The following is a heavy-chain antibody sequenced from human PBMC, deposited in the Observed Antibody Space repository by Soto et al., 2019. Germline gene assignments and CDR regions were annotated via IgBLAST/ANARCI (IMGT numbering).Heavy chain of an antibody. Sequence: GGSLRLSCAASGCTFSSYGMHWVRQAPGKGPVWVSRIYSDGSRTSYADSVKGRFTISRDNAKNTLYLQMDSLSPEDTAVYYCARGAGGYYYMDVWGKGTTVTVSS. CDR1: GCTFSSYG. J-gene: IGHJ6*03. V-gene: IGHV3-74*01. CDR2: IYSDGSRT. CDR3: ARGAGGYYYMDV. D-gene: IGHD3-10*01.